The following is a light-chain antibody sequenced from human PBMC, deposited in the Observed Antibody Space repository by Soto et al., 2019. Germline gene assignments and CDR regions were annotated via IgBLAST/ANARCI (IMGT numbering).Light chain of an antibody. CDR3: HHYYNWPRT. Sequence: EVVLTQSPATLSLSPGEGATLSCRASQSIGNYLAWYQQKPGQAPRLLIYATSNRATGIPARFSGSGSGTDFTLTISSLEPEDFAVYYCHHYYNWPRTFGQGTKVEIK. CDR1: QSIGNY. J-gene: IGKJ1*01. V-gene: IGKV3-11*01. CDR2: ATS.